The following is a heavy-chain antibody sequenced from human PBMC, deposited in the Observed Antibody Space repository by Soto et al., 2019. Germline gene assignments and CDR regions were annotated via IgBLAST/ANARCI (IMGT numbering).Heavy chain of an antibody. CDR1: GFTFSIYW. D-gene: IGHD1-26*01. CDR3: TRVCGSVSGMDV. CDR2: IDNAGSSA. J-gene: IGHJ6*02. Sequence: EVQLVESGGGLVQPGGSLRLSCAASGFTFSIYWMHWVRQAPGKGPVWVSRIDNAGSSARYADSVKGRFTISRNNTKNTVDLQMNSLRAEDTAVYYCTRVCGSVSGMDVWGQGTTVTVSS. V-gene: IGHV3-74*01.